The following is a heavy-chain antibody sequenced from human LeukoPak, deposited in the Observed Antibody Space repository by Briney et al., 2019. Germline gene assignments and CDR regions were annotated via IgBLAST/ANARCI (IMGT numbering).Heavy chain of an antibody. Sequence: ASVKVSCKASGYTFTDYYIHWVRQAPGQGLEWMGWINPNSGGTNYAQKFQGRVTMTRDTSISTAYMELSSLISDDTAVYYCARVHSSGCIDYWGQGTLVTVSS. D-gene: IGHD6-19*01. CDR2: INPNSGGT. CDR1: GYTFTDYY. J-gene: IGHJ4*02. CDR3: ARVHSSGCIDY. V-gene: IGHV1-2*02.